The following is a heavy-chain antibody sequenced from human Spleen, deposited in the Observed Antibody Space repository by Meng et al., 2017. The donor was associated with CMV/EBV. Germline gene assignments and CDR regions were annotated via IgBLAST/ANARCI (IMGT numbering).Heavy chain of an antibody. D-gene: IGHD3-10*01. CDR3: ARELTYYYGSPLDY. Sequence: GESLKISCAASGFTFNSYSMNWVRQAPGKGLEWVSYISSSSSPIYYADSVKGRFTISRDNAKNSLYLQMNSLRAEDTAVSYCARELTYYYGSPLDYWGQGTLVTVSS. J-gene: IGHJ4*02. CDR1: GFTFNSYS. CDR2: ISSSSSPI. V-gene: IGHV3-48*04.